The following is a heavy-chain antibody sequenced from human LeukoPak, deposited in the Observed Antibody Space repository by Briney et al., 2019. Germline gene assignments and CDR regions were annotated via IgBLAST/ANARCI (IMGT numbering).Heavy chain of an antibody. D-gene: IGHD1-26*01. CDR2: ISSDGSKI. Sequence: GGSLRLSCVASGFTLSSYWMYWVRQAPGEGLVWVSVISSDGSKINYADSVKGRFTISRGSAKNTLYLQMNSLRAEDTAVYYCVRDGPWERVDFDYWGQGTLVTVSS. CDR1: GFTLSSYW. CDR3: VRDGPWERVDFDY. V-gene: IGHV3-74*01. J-gene: IGHJ4*02.